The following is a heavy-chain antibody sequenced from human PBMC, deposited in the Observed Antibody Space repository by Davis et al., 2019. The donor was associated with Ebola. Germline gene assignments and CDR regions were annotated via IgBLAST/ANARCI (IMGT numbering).Heavy chain of an antibody. V-gene: IGHV4-34*01. J-gene: IGHJ5*02. D-gene: IGHD2-8*01. CDR1: GGSFSGYY. CDR2: INHSGST. CDR3: ARIVKYCIDAVCQNWFDP. Sequence: MPSETLSLTCAVYGGSFSGYYWNWFRQPPGKGLEWIGEINHSGSTNYNPSLKSRVTISVDTSKNQFSLNLSSVTAADTAAYYCARIVKYCIDAVCQNWFDPWGQGTLVTVSS.